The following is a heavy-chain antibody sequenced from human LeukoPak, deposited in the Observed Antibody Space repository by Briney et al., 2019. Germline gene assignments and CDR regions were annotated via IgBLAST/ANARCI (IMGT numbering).Heavy chain of an antibody. CDR1: GGSISSYY. Sequence: ASETLSLTCTVSGGSISSYYWSWIRQPPGKGLEWIGYIYYSGSTNYNPSLKSRVTISVDTSKNQFSLKLSSVTAADTAVYYCAGDKEPGEFGPEMLEHDVFDIWGQGTMVTVSS. CDR2: IYYSGST. J-gene: IGHJ3*02. CDR3: AGDKEPGEFGPEMLEHDVFDI. V-gene: IGHV4-59*01. D-gene: IGHD3-16*01.